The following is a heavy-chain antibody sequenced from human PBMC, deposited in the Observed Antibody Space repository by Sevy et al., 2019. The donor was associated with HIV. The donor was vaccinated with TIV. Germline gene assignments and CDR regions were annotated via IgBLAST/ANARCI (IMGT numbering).Heavy chain of an antibody. CDR1: GFSFSTYG. Sequence: GGSLRLSCEASGFSFSTYGMHWVRQAPGKGLEWVAFISYDASNTYYADSVKSRVTISRDNSKNTLYLQMESLRAEDTAVYYCAKSALAVAATYLTDHWGQGTLVTVSP. CDR2: ISYDASNT. D-gene: IGHD6-19*01. V-gene: IGHV3-30*18. J-gene: IGHJ5*02. CDR3: AKSALAVAATYLTDH.